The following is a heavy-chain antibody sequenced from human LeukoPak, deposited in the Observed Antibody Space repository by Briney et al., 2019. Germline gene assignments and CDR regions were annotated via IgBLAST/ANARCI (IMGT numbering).Heavy chain of an antibody. V-gene: IGHV4-38-2*01. CDR2: IYHSGST. D-gene: IGHD1-26*01. CDR3: ARAGGYSGSYYEFDY. Sequence: SETLSLTCAVSGYSISSGYCWGWIRQPPGKGLEWIGTIYHSGSTYYNPSLKSRVTISVDTSKNQFSLKLSSVTAADTAVYYCARAGGYSGSYYEFDYWGQGTLVTVSS. J-gene: IGHJ4*02. CDR1: GYSISSGYC.